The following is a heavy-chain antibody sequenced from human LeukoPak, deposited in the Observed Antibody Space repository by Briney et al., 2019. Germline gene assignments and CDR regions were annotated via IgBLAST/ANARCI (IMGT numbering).Heavy chain of an antibody. CDR2: IYWDDSK. CDR1: GFSLSASGVG. V-gene: IGHV2-5*02. D-gene: IGHD4-11*01. CDR3: GLMSDYQGDH. Sequence: SGPTLLNPTQTVTLTCTFSGFSLSASGVGVGWIRQAPGKAPEWLALIYWDDSKVYRPSLMNRLSITKDTSKNQVFLTMTKMDPVDTATYFCGLMSDYQGDHWGLGIQGTVSS. J-gene: IGHJ4*02.